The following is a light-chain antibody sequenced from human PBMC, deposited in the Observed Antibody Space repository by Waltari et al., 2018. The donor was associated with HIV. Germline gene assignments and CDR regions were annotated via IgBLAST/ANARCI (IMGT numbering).Light chain of an antibody. CDR2: DAS. V-gene: IGKV1-8*01. Sequence: AIRMTQSPSSFSASTGDRVTITCRASQGITSSLAWYQQKPGKAPELLIYDASTLQSAVPSRFSGSGSGTDFTLTISCLQSEDFATYYCQQYYSYPLTFGGGTNVEIK. CDR1: QGITSS. J-gene: IGKJ4*01. CDR3: QQYYSYPLT.